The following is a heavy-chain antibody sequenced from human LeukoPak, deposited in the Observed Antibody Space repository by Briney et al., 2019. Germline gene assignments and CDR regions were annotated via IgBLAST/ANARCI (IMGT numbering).Heavy chain of an antibody. Sequence: SETLSLTCAVYGGSSSGYYWSWIRQPPGKGLEWIGEINHSGSTNYNPSLKSRVTISVDTSKNQFSLKLSSVTAADTAVYYCARHPGLVVPAAMRPLPYYYYYMDVWGKGTTVTVSS. V-gene: IGHV4-34*01. CDR1: GGSSSGYY. CDR3: ARHPGLVVPAAMRPLPYYYYYMDV. J-gene: IGHJ6*03. CDR2: INHSGST. D-gene: IGHD2-2*01.